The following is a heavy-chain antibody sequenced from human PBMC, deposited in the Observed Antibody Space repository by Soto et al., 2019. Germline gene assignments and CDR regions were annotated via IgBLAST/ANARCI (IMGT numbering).Heavy chain of an antibody. V-gene: IGHV3-30*18. CDR2: ASVDGGWKT. D-gene: IGHD3-10*01. Sequence: PGGSLRLSCVASGFSFKDRGMHWVRQAPGKGLEWVAAASVDGGWKTDYADSVKGRFTISRDDSQNTLYLQMSSLRPEDTAVYHCADDFGSGNHPFSEHFRRWGQGTQVTVSS. J-gene: IGHJ1*01. CDR3: ADDFGSGNHPFSEHFRR. CDR1: GFSFKDRG.